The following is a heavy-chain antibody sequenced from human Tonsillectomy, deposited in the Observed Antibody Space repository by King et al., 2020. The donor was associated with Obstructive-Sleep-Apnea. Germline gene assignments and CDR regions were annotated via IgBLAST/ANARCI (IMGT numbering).Heavy chain of an antibody. V-gene: IGHV4-4*07. CDR3: ARDVPYDWLVPYYYYGMDV. D-gene: IGHD3-9*01. J-gene: IGHJ6*02. CDR2: MFTSGST. CDR1: GGSISSYS. Sequence: VQLQESGPGLVKPSETLSLTCTVSGGSISSYSWAWIRQPAGEGLEWIGRMFTSGSTNCNPSLRSRVTMSVDTSKNQFSLKPSSVTAADTAVYYCARDVPYDWLVPYYYYGMDVWGQGTTVTVSS.